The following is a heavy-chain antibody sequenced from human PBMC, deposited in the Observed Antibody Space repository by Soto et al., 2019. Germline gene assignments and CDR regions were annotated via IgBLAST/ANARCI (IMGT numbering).Heavy chain of an antibody. V-gene: IGHV1-2*02. Sequence: ASVKVSCKASGYTFTGYYIHWVRQAPGQGLEWMGWINPNSGGTNYAQKFQGRVTMTRDTSTSTVYMELSSLRSEDTAVYYCARAGRVSSGYYYAAYWGQGTLVTVSS. CDR2: INPNSGGT. CDR1: GYTFTGYY. D-gene: IGHD3-22*01. J-gene: IGHJ4*02. CDR3: ARAGRVSSGYYYAAY.